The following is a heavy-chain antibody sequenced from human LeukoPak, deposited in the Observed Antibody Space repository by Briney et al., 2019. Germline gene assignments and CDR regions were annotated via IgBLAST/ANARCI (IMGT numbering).Heavy chain of an antibody. D-gene: IGHD3-9*01. CDR1: GFTFSSYA. CDR3: ARDGPHYDIDY. Sequence: GGSLRLSCAASGFTFSSYAMSWVRQAPGKGLEWVSAISGSGGSTYYADSVKGRFTISRDSSDNTLYLQMNSLRAEDTALYYCARDGPHYDIDYWGQGTLVTVSS. J-gene: IGHJ4*02. CDR2: ISGSGGST. V-gene: IGHV3-23*01.